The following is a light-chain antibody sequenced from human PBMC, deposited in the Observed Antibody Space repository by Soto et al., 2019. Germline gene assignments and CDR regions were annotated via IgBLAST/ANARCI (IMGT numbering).Light chain of an antibody. CDR1: QSISNY. V-gene: IGKV1-39*01. Sequence: DIQLTQSPSPLSASVGDRVAITCLASQSISNYLNWYQQKPGKAPKVLIYAASNLQSGVPPRFIGSGSGTDFTLTISSLQPEDVATYYCQQSYRTPITFGQGTRLEIK. CDR2: AAS. J-gene: IGKJ5*01. CDR3: QQSYRTPIT.